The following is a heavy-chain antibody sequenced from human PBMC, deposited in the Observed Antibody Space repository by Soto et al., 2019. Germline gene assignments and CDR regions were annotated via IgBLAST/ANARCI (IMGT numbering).Heavy chain of an antibody. CDR2: ISSSSDYI. CDR1: GFTFTSYT. V-gene: IGHV3-21*06. CDR3: ARERVYATGPLDF. J-gene: IGHJ4*02. Sequence: PGGSLRLSCAASGFTFTSYTMNWVRQAPGKGLEWVSSISSSSDYIYYADSMKGRVTISRDNAKNSLFLDMNSLTGEDTAVYYCARERVYATGPLDFWGQGNLVTVSS. D-gene: IGHD6-13*01.